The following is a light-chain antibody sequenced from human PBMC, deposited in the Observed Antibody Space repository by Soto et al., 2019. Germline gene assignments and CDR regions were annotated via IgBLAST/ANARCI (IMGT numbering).Light chain of an antibody. CDR2: EVT. V-gene: IGLV2-8*01. J-gene: IGLJ2*01. CDR1: SSDVGNYNS. Sequence: QSALTQPPSASGSPGQSVTVSCTGTSSDVGNYNSVSWYQQHPGKAPKLMIYEVTKRPSGVPDRFSGSKSGNTASLTVSGLQAEDEADYYCCSYAASHTGFGGGTKLTVL. CDR3: CSYAASHTG.